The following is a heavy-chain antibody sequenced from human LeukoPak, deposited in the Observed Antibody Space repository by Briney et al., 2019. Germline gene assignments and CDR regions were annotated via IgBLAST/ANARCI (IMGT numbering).Heavy chain of an antibody. CDR2: INSDGSST. CDR1: GFTFSSYW. D-gene: IGHD4-17*01. Sequence: GGSLRLSCAASGFTFSSYWMHWVRQAPGKGLVWVSRINSDGSSTSYADSVEGRFTISRDNAKNTLYLQMNSLRAEDTAVYYCALYGDYGAFDIWGQGTMVTVSS. J-gene: IGHJ3*02. V-gene: IGHV3-74*01. CDR3: ALYGDYGAFDI.